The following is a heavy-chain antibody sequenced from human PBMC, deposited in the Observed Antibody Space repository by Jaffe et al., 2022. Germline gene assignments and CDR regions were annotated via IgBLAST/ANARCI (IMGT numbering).Heavy chain of an antibody. CDR1: GGSVSSGSYY. CDR3: ARENFPGIAVAAYFDY. Sequence: QVQLQESGPGLVKPSETLSLTCTVSGGSVSSGSYYWSWIRQPPGKGLEWIGYIYYSGSTNYNPSLKSRVTISVDTSKNQFSLKLSSVTAADTAVYYCARENFPGIAVAAYFDYWGQGTLVTVSS. V-gene: IGHV4-61*01. CDR2: IYYSGST. D-gene: IGHD6-19*01. J-gene: IGHJ4*02.